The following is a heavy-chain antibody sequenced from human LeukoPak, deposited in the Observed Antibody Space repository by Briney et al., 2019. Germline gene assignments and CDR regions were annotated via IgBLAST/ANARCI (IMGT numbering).Heavy chain of an antibody. J-gene: IGHJ6*02. D-gene: IGHD2-15*01. Sequence: SETLSLTCTVSGGSISSYYWSWIRQPPGKGLEWIGYIYYSGSTNYNPSLKTRVTISVDTSKNQFSLKLSSVTAADTAVYYCARDPLGYCSGGSCYYYGMDVWGQGTTVAVSS. CDR3: ARDPLGYCSGGSCYYYGMDV. V-gene: IGHV4-59*12. CDR1: GGSISSYY. CDR2: IYYSGST.